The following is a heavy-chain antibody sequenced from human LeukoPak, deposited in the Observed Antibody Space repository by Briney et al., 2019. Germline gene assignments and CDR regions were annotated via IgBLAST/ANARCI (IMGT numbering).Heavy chain of an antibody. CDR3: ARDPITMVRGVIIKGAFDI. CDR2: INHSGST. Sequence: PSETLSLTCAVYGGSFSGYYWSWIRQPPGKGLEWIGEINHSGSTNYNPSLKSRVTISVDTSKNQFSLKLSSVTAADTAVYYCARDPITMVRGVIIKGAFDIWGQGTMVTVSS. J-gene: IGHJ3*02. CDR1: GGSFSGYY. D-gene: IGHD3-10*01. V-gene: IGHV4-34*01.